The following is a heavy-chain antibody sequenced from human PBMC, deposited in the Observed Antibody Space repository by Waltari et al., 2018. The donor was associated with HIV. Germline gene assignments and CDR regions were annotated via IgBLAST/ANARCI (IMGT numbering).Heavy chain of an antibody. J-gene: IGHJ3*01. D-gene: IGHD3-10*01. CDR2: FNPSFGAA. V-gene: IGHV1-69*01. CDR1: GGAFTTFA. Sequence: QVQLEQSRAETKKPGSSVKVSCQASGGAFTTFAFPWVRQAPGQGLQWVGGFNPSFGAAKNEQIFQDRLTITADAATGTVYMELRSLSSDDTAIYYCARSDFGELVRGQRAFDVWGQGTMV. CDR3: ARSDFGELVRGQRAFDV.